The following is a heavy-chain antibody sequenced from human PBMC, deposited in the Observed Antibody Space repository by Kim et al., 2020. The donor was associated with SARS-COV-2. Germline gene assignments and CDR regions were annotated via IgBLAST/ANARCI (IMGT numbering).Heavy chain of an antibody. D-gene: IGHD1-26*01. CDR2: INPNSGGT. Sequence: ASVKVSCKASGYTFTGYYMHWVRQAPGQGLEWMGWINPNSGGTNYAQKFQGRVTMTRDTSISTAYMELSRLRSDDTAVYYCARTGLSMWSNQEFDYWGQGTLVTVSS. J-gene: IGHJ4*02. V-gene: IGHV1-2*02. CDR3: ARTGLSMWSNQEFDY. CDR1: GYTFTGYY.